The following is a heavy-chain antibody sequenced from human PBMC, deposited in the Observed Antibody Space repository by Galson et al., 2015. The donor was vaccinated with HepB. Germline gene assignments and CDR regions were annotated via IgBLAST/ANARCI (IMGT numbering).Heavy chain of an antibody. V-gene: IGHV3-30*18. J-gene: IGHJ6*02. Sequence: SLRLSCAASGFTFSSYGMHWVRQAPGKGLEWVAVISYDGSNKYYADSVKGRFTISRDNSKNTLYLQMNSLRAEDTAVYYCAKASVDTANYGMDVWGQGTTVTVSS. CDR2: ISYDGSNK. CDR3: AKASVDTANYGMDV. D-gene: IGHD5-18*01. CDR1: GFTFSSYG.